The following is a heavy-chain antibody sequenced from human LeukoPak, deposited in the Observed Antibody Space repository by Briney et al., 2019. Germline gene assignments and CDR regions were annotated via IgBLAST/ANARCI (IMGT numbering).Heavy chain of an antibody. CDR2: IYSGGST. Sequence: GGSLRLSCAASGFTVSSNYMSWVRQAPGKGLEWVSVIYSGGSTYYADSVKGRFTISRDNSKNTLYLQMNSLRAEDTAVYYCARSGGLLGPSGYAFDILGPRDNGHRLL. V-gene: IGHV3-66*01. CDR3: ARSGGLLGPSGYAFDI. J-gene: IGHJ3*02. CDR1: GFTVSSNY. D-gene: IGHD3-10*01.